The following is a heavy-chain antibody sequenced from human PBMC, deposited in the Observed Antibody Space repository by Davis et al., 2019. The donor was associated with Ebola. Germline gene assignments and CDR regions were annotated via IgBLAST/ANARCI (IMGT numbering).Heavy chain of an antibody. J-gene: IGHJ4*02. Sequence: PVGSLRLSCAASGFTFSSYGMHWVRQAPGKGLEWVAVISYDGSNKYYADSVKGRFTISRDNSKNTLYLQMNSLRAEDTAVYYCANEAFDYWGQGTLVTVSS. CDR1: GFTFSSYG. CDR3: ANEAFDY. V-gene: IGHV3-30*18. CDR2: ISYDGSNK.